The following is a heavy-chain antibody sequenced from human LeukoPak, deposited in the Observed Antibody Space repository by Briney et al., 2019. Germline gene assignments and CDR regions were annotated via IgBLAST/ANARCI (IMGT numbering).Heavy chain of an antibody. CDR1: GFAFNNYA. V-gene: IGHV3-23*01. CDR3: AKAPVGHCSGAFCYHFDS. D-gene: IGHD2-15*01. CDR2: ISGDNPGT. J-gene: IGHJ4*02. Sequence: GGSLRLSCTVSGFAFNNYAMSWVRQTPGKGLEWVAAISGDNPGTYHANSVKGRFTISRDNSKNTLHLQMSGLRAEDTARYYCAKAPVGHCSGAFCYHFDSWGQGTLVTVSS.